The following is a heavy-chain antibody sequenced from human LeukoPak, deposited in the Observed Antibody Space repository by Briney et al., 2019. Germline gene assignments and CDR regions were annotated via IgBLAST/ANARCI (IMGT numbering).Heavy chain of an antibody. CDR1: GGTFSSYA. J-gene: IGHJ6*03. CDR2: IIPIFGTA. CDR3: AGGYDFWSGSPYYYYYMDV. V-gene: IGHV1-69*01. Sequence: SVKVSCKASGGTFSSYAISWVRQAPGQGLEWMGGIIPIFGTANYAQKFQGRVTVTADESTSTAYMELSSLRSEDTAVYYCAGGYDFWSGSPYYYYYMDVWGKGTTVTVSS. D-gene: IGHD3-3*01.